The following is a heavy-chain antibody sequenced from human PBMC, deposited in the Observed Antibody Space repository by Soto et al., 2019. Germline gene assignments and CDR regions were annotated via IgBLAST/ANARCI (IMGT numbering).Heavy chain of an antibody. CDR3: ARDRRIAVAGTSRNYYYYYGMDV. CDR1: GHTFTSYG. CDR2: ISAYNGNT. D-gene: IGHD6-19*01. J-gene: IGHJ6*02. V-gene: IGHV1-18*04. Sequence: GASVKVSGKASGHTFTSYGISWVRQAPGQGLEWMGWISAYNGNTNYAQKLQGRVTMTTDTSTSTAYMELRSLRSDDTAVYYCARDRRIAVAGTSRNYYYYYGMDVWGQGTTVTVSS.